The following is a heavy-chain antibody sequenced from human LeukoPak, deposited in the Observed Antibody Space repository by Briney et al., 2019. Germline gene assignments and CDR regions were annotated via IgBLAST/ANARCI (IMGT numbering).Heavy chain of an antibody. V-gene: IGHV5-51*01. CDR1: GYSFANFW. D-gene: IGHD4/OR15-4a*01. J-gene: IGHJ4*02. CDR2: IFPGDSNI. CDR3: ARHRRSRPHANYNGFDY. Sequence: GESLKISCKGSGYSFANFWIGWVRQLPGKGLEWMGVIFPGDSNIKYSPSFRGQVTISVDKSTNTANLQWSRLRASDTATYYCARHRRSRPHANYNGFDYWGQGTLVLVSS.